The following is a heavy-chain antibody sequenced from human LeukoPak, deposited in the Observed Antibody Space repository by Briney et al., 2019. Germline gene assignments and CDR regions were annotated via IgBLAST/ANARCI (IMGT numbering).Heavy chain of an antibody. Sequence: PGGSLRLSCAASGFTFSSYSMNWVRQAPGKGLEWVSSISSSSSYIYYADSVKGRFTISRDNAKNSLYLQMNSLRAEDTAVYYCARAQEYYDFWSGLIDYWGQGTLVTVSS. D-gene: IGHD3-3*01. CDR3: ARAQEYYDFWSGLIDY. CDR1: GFTFSSYS. J-gene: IGHJ4*02. CDR2: ISSSSSYI. V-gene: IGHV3-21*01.